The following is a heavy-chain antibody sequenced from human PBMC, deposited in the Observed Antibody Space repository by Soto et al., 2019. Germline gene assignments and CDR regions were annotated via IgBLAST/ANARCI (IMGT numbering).Heavy chain of an antibody. Sequence: PGGLLRLRCAASGFTLRSYAMHWVRQAPGKGLEWVALISYDGSDKDYADSVKGRFTISRDNSRNTLFLQMNSLRAEDTAVYYCARDYYKYYDSSGYYRSPAYWGQGTLVTVSS. CDR1: GFTLRSYA. CDR3: ARDYYKYYDSSGYYRSPAY. CDR2: ISYDGSDK. D-gene: IGHD3-22*01. J-gene: IGHJ4*02. V-gene: IGHV3-30-3*01.